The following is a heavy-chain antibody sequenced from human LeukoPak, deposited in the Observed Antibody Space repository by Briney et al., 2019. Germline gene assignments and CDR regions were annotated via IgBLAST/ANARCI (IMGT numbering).Heavy chain of an antibody. D-gene: IGHD3-3*01. CDR3: ARGGSLVEWSFDY. Sequence: PSETLSLTYTVSRVSISTYYWHGIRQPPGKGLEWIGFVFYTGDTNHNPSLNGRVSISVDTSNNQFSLRLTSVTPADTAIYYCARGGSLVEWSFDYWGQGHLVTVSS. CDR1: RVSISTYY. V-gene: IGHV4-59*01. CDR2: VFYTGDT. J-gene: IGHJ4*02.